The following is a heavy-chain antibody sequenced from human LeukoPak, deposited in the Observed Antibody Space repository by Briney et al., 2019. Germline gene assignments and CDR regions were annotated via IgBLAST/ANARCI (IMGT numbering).Heavy chain of an antibody. V-gene: IGHV4-34*01. CDR3: ARGSRYYYGSAIFDY. CDR2: INHSGST. J-gene: IGHJ4*02. Sequence: SETLSLTCAVYGGSFSGYYWSWIRQPPGKGLEWIGEINHSGSTNYNPSLKSRVTISVDTSKNQFSLKLSSVTAADTAAYYCARGSRYYYGSAIFDYWGQGTLVTVSS. CDR1: GGSFSGYY. D-gene: IGHD3-10*01.